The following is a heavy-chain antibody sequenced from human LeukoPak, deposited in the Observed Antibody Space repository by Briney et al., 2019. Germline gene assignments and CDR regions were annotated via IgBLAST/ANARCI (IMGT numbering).Heavy chain of an antibody. D-gene: IGHD6-19*01. CDR2: ISSSGSTI. V-gene: IGHV3-48*03. CDR1: GFTFSSFE. CDR3: ARSYSSGWYEIWDC. J-gene: IGHJ4*02. Sequence: QPGGSLRLSCAASGFTFSSFEMNWVRQAPGKGLEWVSCISSSGSTIYYADSVKGRFTISRDNAKNSLYLQMNSLRAEDTAVYYCARSYSSGWYEIWDCWGQGTLVTVSS.